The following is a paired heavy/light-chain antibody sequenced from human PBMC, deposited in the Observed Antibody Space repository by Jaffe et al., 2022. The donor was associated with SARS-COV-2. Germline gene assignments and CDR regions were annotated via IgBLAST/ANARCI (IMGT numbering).Light chain of an antibody. J-gene: IGKJ1*01. Sequence: DIQLTQSPSFLSASVGDRVTITCRASQGISTYLAWYQQKPGKPPKVLIYAASTLQSGVPSRFTGSGSGTEFTLTISSLQPEDFATYYCQQFSSYPRTFGQGTKVEI. CDR3: QQFSSYPRT. V-gene: IGKV1-9*01. CDR1: QGISTY. CDR2: AAS.
Heavy chain of an antibody. CDR1: GFALSEHF. CDR3: TKGSVYYDSSGYRNWYFDL. CDR2: TRNRANSYTT. J-gene: IGHJ2*01. D-gene: IGHD3-22*01. Sequence: EVQLVESGGGLAQPGGSLRLSCAASGFALSEHFMDWVRQAPGKGLQWVGRTRNRANSYTTEYAASVKGRFTISRDDSKNSLFLQMNSLKTEDTAVYYCTKGSVYYDSSGYRNWYFDLWGRGTLVTVSS. V-gene: IGHV3-72*01.